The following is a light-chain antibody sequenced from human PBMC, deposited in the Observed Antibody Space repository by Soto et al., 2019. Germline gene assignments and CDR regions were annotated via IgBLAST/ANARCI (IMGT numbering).Light chain of an antibody. V-gene: IGLV2-14*03. CDR1: SSDVGAYNY. J-gene: IGLJ2*01. Sequence: QSALTQPASVSGSPGESITISCTGTSSDVGAYNYVSWYQQHPGKAPKLMIYDVSNRPSGVSNRFSGSKSGNTASLTISGLQAEDEDDYYCSSYTSTNSLFGGGTKVTVL. CDR3: SSYTSTNSL. CDR2: DVS.